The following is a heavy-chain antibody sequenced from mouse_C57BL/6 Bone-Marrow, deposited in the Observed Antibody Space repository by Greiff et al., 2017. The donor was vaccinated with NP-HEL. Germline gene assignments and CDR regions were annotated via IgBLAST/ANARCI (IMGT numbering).Heavy chain of an antibody. D-gene: IGHD2-2*01. J-gene: IGHJ1*03. CDR2: IDPSDSYT. Sequence: QVRLQQPGAELVMPGASVKLSCKASGYTFPSYWMHWVKQRPGQGLEWIGEIDPSDSYTNYNQKFKGKSTLTVDKSSSTAYMQLSSLTSEDSAVYYCAGGYDWYFDVWGTGTTVTVSS. CDR1: GYTFPSYW. CDR3: AGGYDWYFDV. V-gene: IGHV1-69*01.